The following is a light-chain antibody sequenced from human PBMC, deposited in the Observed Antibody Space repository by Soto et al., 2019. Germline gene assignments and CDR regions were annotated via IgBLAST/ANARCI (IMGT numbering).Light chain of an antibody. Sequence: QSVLNXPASGSWSPGQAITISCNGTRSDVGGYNYVSWYQQQSGKAPKLMIHEVSNRPSGVSNRFSGSKSGNTASLTISGLQAEDEADYYCSSYTSSRAYVFGIGTKVPVL. J-gene: IGLJ1*01. CDR1: RSDVGGYNY. CDR2: EVS. V-gene: IGLV2-14*01. CDR3: SSYTSSRAYV.